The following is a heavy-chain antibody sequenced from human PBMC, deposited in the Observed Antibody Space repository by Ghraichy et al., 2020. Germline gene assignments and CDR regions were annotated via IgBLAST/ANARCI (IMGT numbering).Heavy chain of an antibody. D-gene: IGHD6-6*01. V-gene: IGHV4-61*02. CDR2: IYSSGST. Sequence: SETLSLTCTVSGDSISSGDYYWSWIRHPAGKGLEWIGRIYSSGSTDYNPSLESRVAMSVDTSKNQFSLNLSSVTAADAAVYYCARDQGSAFGYYYYYYMDVWGKGTTVTVSS. J-gene: IGHJ6*03. CDR3: ARDQGSAFGYYYYYYMDV. CDR1: GDSISSGDYY.